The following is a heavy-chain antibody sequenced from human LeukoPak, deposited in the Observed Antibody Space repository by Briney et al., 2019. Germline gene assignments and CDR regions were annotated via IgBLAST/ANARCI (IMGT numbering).Heavy chain of an antibody. Sequence: SETLSPTCTVSGGSIHSYYWTWIRQPPGKGLEWIAYSYHTGVTSYNPSLKSRVSISIDTSKNHFSLKLTSVTAADTAVYYCARSVYDWSPQYYVDVWGNGTTVSVSS. D-gene: IGHD1-20*01. CDR1: GGSIHSYY. J-gene: IGHJ6*03. CDR3: ARSVYDWSPQYYVDV. V-gene: IGHV4-59*01. CDR2: SYHTGVT.